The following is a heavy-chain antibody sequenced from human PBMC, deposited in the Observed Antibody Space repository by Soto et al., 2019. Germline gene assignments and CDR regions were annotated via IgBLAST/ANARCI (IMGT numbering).Heavy chain of an antibody. CDR3: ARNESSNIYGMDV. CDR1: GFDFSGST. D-gene: IGHD6-6*01. Sequence: GGSLRLSCAGSGFDFSGSTIHWVRQASGKGLEWVSSISSSSFSINYADSVKGRFSISRDNAQSSLHLQMSNLRAEDTAVYYCARNESSNIYGMDVWGQGTTVTVSS. J-gene: IGHJ6*02. CDR2: ISSSSFSI. V-gene: IGHV3-21*01.